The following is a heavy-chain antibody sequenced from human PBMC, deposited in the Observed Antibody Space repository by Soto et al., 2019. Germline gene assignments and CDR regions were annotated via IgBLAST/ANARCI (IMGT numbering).Heavy chain of an antibody. CDR3: ARGVRYSSFGPPNWKRGLDAFDI. D-gene: IGHD6-13*01. Sequence: QVQLQESGPGLVKPSQTLSLTCTVSGGSISSGGYYWSWIRQHPGKGLEWIGYIYYSGSTYYNPSRKSRVTRSVNTSKNQFSLKLSSVTAADTAVYYCARGVRYSSFGPPNWKRGLDAFDIWGQGTMVTVSS. CDR1: GGSISSGGYY. V-gene: IGHV4-31*03. J-gene: IGHJ3*02. CDR2: IYYSGST.